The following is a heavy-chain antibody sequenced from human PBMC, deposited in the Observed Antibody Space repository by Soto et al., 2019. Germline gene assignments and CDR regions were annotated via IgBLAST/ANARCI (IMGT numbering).Heavy chain of an antibody. CDR3: ARVRGGYSHYYFDY. CDR2: ISAYNGNT. V-gene: IGHV1-18*01. Sequence: ASVKVSCKASGYTFTSYGISWVRQAPGQGLEWMGWISAYNGNTNYAQKLQDRVTMTTDTSTSTAYMELRSLRSDDTAVYYCARVRGGYSHYYFDYWGQGTLVTVSS. CDR1: GYTFTSYG. D-gene: IGHD5-12*01. J-gene: IGHJ4*02.